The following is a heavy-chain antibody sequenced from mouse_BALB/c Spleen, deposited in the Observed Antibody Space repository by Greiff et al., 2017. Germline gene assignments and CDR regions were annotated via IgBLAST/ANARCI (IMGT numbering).Heavy chain of an antibody. CDR3: ARRATVVAHFDY. D-gene: IGHD1-1*01. V-gene: IGHV5-6-2*01. CDR2: INSNGGST. Sequence: EVKVVESGGGLVKLGGSLKLSCAASGFTFSSYYMSWVRQTPEKRLELVAAINSNGGSTYYPDTVKGRFTISRDNAKNTLYLQMSSLKSEDTALYYCARRATVVAHFDYWGQGTTLTVSS. CDR1: GFTFSSYY. J-gene: IGHJ2*01.